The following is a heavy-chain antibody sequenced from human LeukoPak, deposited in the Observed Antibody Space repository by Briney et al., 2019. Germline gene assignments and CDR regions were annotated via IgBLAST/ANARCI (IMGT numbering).Heavy chain of an antibody. D-gene: IGHD3-16*01. CDR3: ARGEADYTSPFDY. CDR2: IYYSGST. V-gene: IGHV4-39*07. J-gene: IGHJ4*02. Sequence: SETLSLTCTVSGGSISSSSYYWGWIRQPPGKGLEWIGSIYYSGSTYYNPSLKSRVTISVDTSKNQFSLKLSSVTAADTAVYYCARGEADYTSPFDYWGQGTLVTASS. CDR1: GGSISSSSYY.